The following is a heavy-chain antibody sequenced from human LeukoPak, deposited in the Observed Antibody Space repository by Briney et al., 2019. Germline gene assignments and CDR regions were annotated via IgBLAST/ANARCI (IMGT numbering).Heavy chain of an antibody. CDR1: GFTFSSYA. J-gene: IGHJ4*02. CDR2: ISGSGGST. V-gene: IGHV3-23*01. D-gene: IGHD4-11*01. CDR3: AKDYSNYDWFDY. Sequence: GGSLRLSCAASGFTFSSYAMSWARQAPGKGLEWVSAISGSGGSTYYADSVKGRFTISRDNSKNTLYLQMNSLRAEDTAVYYCAKDYSNYDWFDYWGQGTLVTVSS.